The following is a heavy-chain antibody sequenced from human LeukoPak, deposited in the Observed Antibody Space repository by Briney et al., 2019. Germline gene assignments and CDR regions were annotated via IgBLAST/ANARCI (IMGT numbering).Heavy chain of an antibody. V-gene: IGHV1-69*01. CDR2: TIPILGTA. J-gene: IGHJ5*02. CDR1: GGTFSSYA. CDR3: ARKRITICGVPKPWFDP. Sequence: ASVKVSCKASGGTFSSYAISWVRQAPGQGLEWVGGTIPILGTANYAQRFQGRVTLTPDESTSTAYMELSSLRSEDTAVYYWARKRITICGVPKPWFDPWGQGTLVTVSS. D-gene: IGHD3-3*01.